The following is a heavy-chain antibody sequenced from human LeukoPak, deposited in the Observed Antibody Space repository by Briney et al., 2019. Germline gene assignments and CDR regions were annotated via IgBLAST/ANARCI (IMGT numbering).Heavy chain of an antibody. CDR3: AKRGIWFGEFAYYYYGMDV. V-gene: IGHV3-23*01. CDR2: ISGSGGST. D-gene: IGHD3-10*01. CDR1: GFTFSSYA. Sequence: PGGSLRLSCTASGFTFSSYAISWVRQAPGKGLEWVSAISGSGGSTYYADSVKGRFTISRDNSKNTLYLQMNSLRAEDTAVYYCAKRGIWFGEFAYYYYGMDVWGQGTTVTVSS. J-gene: IGHJ6*02.